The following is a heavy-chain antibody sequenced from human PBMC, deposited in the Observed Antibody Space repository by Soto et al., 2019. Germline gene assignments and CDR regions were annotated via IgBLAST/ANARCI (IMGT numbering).Heavy chain of an antibody. CDR2: VYNSGST. CDR1: GGSISSNY. CDR3: ARSRREAVAGYTLDN. D-gene: IGHD6-13*01. Sequence: SETLSLTCTVSGGSISSNYWTWIRQPPGKGLEWIGYVYNSGSTNYNPSLKSRVTISEDTSKSQFSLKVNSMTAADTAAYYCARSRREAVAGYTLDNWGQGILVPV. V-gene: IGHV4-59*01. J-gene: IGHJ4*02.